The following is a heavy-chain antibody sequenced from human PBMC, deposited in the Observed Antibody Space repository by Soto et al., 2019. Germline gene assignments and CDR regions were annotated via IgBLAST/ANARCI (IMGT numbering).Heavy chain of an antibody. D-gene: IGHD3-16*01. CDR3: AREMITATFFDY. CDR1: GYTFNNYI. J-gene: IGHJ4*02. CDR2: INGFNGDT. V-gene: IGHV1-18*01. Sequence: QVPLVQSGAEVKKPGASVKVSCKASGYTFNNYIITWVRQVPGHGLEWMGWINGFNGDTKYAQKLQGRVTMTADTSTSTAYMELRSLRSDDTGVYYCAREMITATFFDYWGQGTLVTVSS.